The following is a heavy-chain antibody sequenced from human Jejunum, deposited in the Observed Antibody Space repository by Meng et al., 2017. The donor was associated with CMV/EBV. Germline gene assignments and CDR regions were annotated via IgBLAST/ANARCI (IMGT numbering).Heavy chain of an antibody. D-gene: IGHD3-3*01. J-gene: IGHJ4*02. CDR3: TRSKVGDFDY. CDR2: IKAKTDGEPT. CDR1: GFTFSDAW. V-gene: IGHV3-15*01. Sequence: VRVVGYGGGLVKPGGSLRMSCAASGFTFSDAWMSWVRQAPGKGLEWVGRIKAKTDGEPTDYAAPVKGRFTLSRDDSKNTAYLQMDSLKTDDTAVYYCTRSKVGDFDYWGQGTLVTVSS.